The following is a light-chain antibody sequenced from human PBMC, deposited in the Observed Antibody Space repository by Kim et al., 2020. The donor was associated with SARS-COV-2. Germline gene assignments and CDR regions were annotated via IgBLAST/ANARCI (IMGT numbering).Light chain of an antibody. CDR1: QSVSSNH. V-gene: IGKV3-20*01. CDR2: GSS. CDR3: QQYGCSLIT. J-gene: IGKJ5*01. Sequence: EIVLTQSPGTLSLSPGERATLSCTASQSVSSNHLACYQEKPGQAPRLLVYGSSSTATGIQDRFSGSGSGKDFTLTISRLEHEDFSVYFWQQYGCSLITFGQGTRLEIK.